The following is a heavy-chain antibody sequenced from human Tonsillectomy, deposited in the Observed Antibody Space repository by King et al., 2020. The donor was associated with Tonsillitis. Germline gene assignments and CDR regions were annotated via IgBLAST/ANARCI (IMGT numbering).Heavy chain of an antibody. Sequence: VQLVESGAEVKKPGSSVKVSCKASGGTFSSYAISWVRQAPGQGLEWMGGIIPIFGTANYAQKFQGRVTITAVESTSTAYMELSSLRSEDTAVYYCARGHCSSTSCQDYYYYYYMDVWGKGTTVTVSS. CDR3: ARGHCSSTSCQDYYYYYYMDV. CDR2: IIPIFGTA. J-gene: IGHJ6*03. V-gene: IGHV1-69*01. D-gene: IGHD2-2*01. CDR1: GGTFSSYA.